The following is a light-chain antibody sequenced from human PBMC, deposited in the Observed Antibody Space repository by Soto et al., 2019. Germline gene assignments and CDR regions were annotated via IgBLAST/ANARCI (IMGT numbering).Light chain of an antibody. J-gene: IGKJ4*01. CDR2: DAS. CDR1: QSVTNS. V-gene: IGKV3-11*01. Sequence: EIVVTHAPGTLSPSTIYRATLSFRASQSVTNSLAWYQQKPGQAPRLLVYDASNRATGIPTRFSGSGSGTDFTLTISNLEPEAFAVYDCQHNNSGPLNCGGGTK. CDR3: QHNNSGPLN.